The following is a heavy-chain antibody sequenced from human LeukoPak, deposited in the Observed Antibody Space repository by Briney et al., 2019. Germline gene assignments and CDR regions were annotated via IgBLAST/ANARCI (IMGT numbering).Heavy chain of an antibody. J-gene: IGHJ4*02. Sequence: PGGSLRLSCAASGFIFGDYAMHWVRQAPGKGLGWVSGITWNSVSIGYADSVKGRFTISRDNAKNSLYLQMSSLRAEDTAFYYCAKGLAVSGEDYWGQGTLVTVSS. CDR2: ITWNSVSI. CDR3: AKGLAVSGEDY. CDR1: GFIFGDYA. V-gene: IGHV3-9*01. D-gene: IGHD6-19*01.